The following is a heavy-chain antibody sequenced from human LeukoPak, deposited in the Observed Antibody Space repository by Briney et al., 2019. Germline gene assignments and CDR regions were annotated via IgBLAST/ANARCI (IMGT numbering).Heavy chain of an antibody. CDR2: INHSGST. J-gene: IGHJ4*02. Sequence: SETLSLTCAVYGGSFSGYYWSWIRQPPGKGLEWIGEINHSGSTNYNPSLKSRVTISVDTSKNQFSLKLSSVTAADTAVYYCARSWEGLLWFGGFDYWGQGTLVTVSS. CDR1: GGSFSGYY. CDR3: ARSWEGLLWFGGFDY. D-gene: IGHD3-10*01. V-gene: IGHV4-34*01.